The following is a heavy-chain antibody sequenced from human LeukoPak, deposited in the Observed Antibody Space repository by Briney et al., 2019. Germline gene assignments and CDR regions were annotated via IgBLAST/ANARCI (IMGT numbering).Heavy chain of an antibody. CDR3: ARVGVVVVVAATDWFDP. CDR1: GYTFTGYY. CDR2: INPNSGGT. D-gene: IGHD2-15*01. V-gene: IGHV1-2*02. J-gene: IGHJ5*02. Sequence: ASVKVSCKASGYTFTGYYMHWVRQAPGQGLEWMGWINPNSGGTNYAQKFQGRATMTRDTSISTAYMELSRLRSDDTAVYYCARVGVVVVVAATDWFDPWGQGALVTVSS.